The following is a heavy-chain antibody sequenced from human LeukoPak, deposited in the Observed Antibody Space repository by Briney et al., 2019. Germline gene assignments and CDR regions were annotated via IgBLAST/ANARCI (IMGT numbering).Heavy chain of an antibody. V-gene: IGHV1-69*04. CDR2: IIPILGIA. D-gene: IGHD6-25*01. J-gene: IGHJ4*02. Sequence: SVKVSCKASGGTFSSYAISWVRQAPGQGLEWMGRIIPILGIANYAQKFQGRVTITADNSTSTAYMELSSLRSEDTAVYYCARVSKKSAPDYWGQGTLVTVSS. CDR1: GGTFSSYA. CDR3: ARVSKKSAPDY.